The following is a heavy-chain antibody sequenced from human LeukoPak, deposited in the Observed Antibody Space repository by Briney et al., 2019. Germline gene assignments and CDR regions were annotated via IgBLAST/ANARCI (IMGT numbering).Heavy chain of an antibody. J-gene: IGHJ4*02. CDR2: IYGGGSA. CDR1: GLSVSSNF. Sequence: GGSLRLSCAATGLSVSSNFMSWVRQAPGKGLEWVSVIYGGGSAYYADSVKGRFTISRDTPKNTLYLQMNSLRVEDTAVYYCASWPVGWYGEDSWGQGTLVTVSS. CDR3: ASWPVGWYGEDS. V-gene: IGHV3-53*01. D-gene: IGHD6-19*01.